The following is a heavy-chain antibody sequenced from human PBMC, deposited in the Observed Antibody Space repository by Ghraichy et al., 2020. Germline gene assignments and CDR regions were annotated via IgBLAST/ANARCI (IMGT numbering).Heavy chain of an antibody. D-gene: IGHD2-2*01. CDR2: IYYSGST. J-gene: IGHJ3*02. CDR1: GGSISSYY. Sequence: SETLSLTCTVSGGSISSYYWSWIRQPPGKGLEWIGYIYYSGSTNYNPSLKSRVTISVDTSKNQFSLKLSSVTAADTAVYYCARGMGDIVVVPAHWAFDIWGQGTMVTVSS. V-gene: IGHV4-59*01. CDR3: ARGMGDIVVVPAHWAFDI.